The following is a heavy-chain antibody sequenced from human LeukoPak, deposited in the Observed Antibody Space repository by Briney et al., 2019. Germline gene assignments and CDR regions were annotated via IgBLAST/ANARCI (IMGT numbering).Heavy chain of an antibody. V-gene: IGHV1-18*01. CDR2: ISAYNGNT. D-gene: IGHD3-10*01. J-gene: IGHJ6*02. CDR3: ARDVGITMVRGAIGYYGMDV. CDR1: GYTFTSYG. Sequence: GASVKVSCKASGYTFTSYGISWVRQAPGQGLEWMGWISAYNGNTNYAQKLQGRVTMTTGTSTSTAYMELRSLRSDDTAVYYCARDVGITMVRGAIGYYGMDVWGQGTTVTVSS.